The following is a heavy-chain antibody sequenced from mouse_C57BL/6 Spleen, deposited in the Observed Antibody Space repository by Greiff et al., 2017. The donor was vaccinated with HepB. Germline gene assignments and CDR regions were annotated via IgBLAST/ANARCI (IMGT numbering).Heavy chain of an antibody. J-gene: IGHJ3*01. D-gene: IGHD2-3*01. Sequence: LVESGAELVRPGASVTLSCKASGYTFTDYEMHWVKQTPVHGLEWIGAIDPETGGTAYNQKFKGKAILTADKSSSTAYMELRSLTSEDSAVYYCTKWLLETYWGQGTLVTVSA. V-gene: IGHV1-15*01. CDR3: TKWLLETY. CDR2: IDPETGGT. CDR1: GYTFTDYE.